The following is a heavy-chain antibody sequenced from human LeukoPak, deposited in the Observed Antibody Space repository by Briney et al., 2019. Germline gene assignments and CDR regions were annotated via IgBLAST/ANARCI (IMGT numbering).Heavy chain of an antibody. D-gene: IGHD1-1*01. CDR2: INTNTGNP. CDR1: GYTFNSYA. V-gene: IGHV7-4-1*02. J-gene: IGHJ5*02. CDR3: ARKLSDTTSA. Sequence: GASVKVSCKASGYTFNSYAMNWVRQAPGQGLEWMGWINTNTGNPMYAQGFTGRFVFSLDTSVSTAYLQISSLKAEDTAMYYCARKLSDTTSAWGQGTLVTVSS.